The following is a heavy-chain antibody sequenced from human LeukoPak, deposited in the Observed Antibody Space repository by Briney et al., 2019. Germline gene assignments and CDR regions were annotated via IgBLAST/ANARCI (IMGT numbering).Heavy chain of an antibody. CDR2: ISYGGNT. CDR1: GDSISSGGYW. J-gene: IGHJ4*02. V-gene: IGHV4-31*11. CDR3: ARFYVWGSYRYTVVDY. D-gene: IGHD3-16*02. Sequence: PSQTLSLTCAVSGDSISSGGYWWSWIRQHPGKGPEWIGYISYGGNTYYNPSLKSRVAISADTPKNQFSLKLSSVTAADTAVYYCARFYVWGSYRYTVVDYWGQGTLVTVSS.